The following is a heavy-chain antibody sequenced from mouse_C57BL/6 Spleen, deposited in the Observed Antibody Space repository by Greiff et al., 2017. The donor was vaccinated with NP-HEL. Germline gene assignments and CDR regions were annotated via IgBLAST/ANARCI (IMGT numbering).Heavy chain of an antibody. J-gene: IGHJ4*01. CDR2: VYPYNGGT. D-gene: IGHD2-4*01. V-gene: IGHV1-36*01. CDR1: GFTFTDYY. CDR3: AREYHDDYDGDYYAMDY. Sequence: EVQLQQSGPVLVKPGPSVKISCKASGFTFTDYYMHWVKQSHGKSLEWIGLVYPYNGGTSYNQKFKGKATLTVDTSSSTAYMERNSLTSEDSAVYYWAREYHDDYDGDYYAMDYWGQGTSVTVSS.